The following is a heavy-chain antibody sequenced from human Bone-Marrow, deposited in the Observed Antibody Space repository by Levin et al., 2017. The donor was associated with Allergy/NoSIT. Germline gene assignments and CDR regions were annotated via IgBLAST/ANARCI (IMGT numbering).Heavy chain of an antibody. V-gene: IGHV3-11*01. Sequence: GESLKISCAASGFTFSDYYMTWIRQAPGKGLEWVSYISSSGSTTYYADSVEGRLTISRDNAKNSPYLQMNSLRAEDTAVYYCGRVYSSSWYRGASDIWGQGTMVTVSA. J-gene: IGHJ3*02. CDR2: ISSSGSTT. D-gene: IGHD6-13*01. CDR3: GRVYSSSWYRGASDI. CDR1: GFTFSDYY.